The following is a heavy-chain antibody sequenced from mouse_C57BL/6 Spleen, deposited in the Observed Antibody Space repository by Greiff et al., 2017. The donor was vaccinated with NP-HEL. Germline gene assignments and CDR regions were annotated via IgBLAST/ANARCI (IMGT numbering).Heavy chain of an antibody. J-gene: IGHJ2*01. Sequence: VQLQQSGTVLARPGASVKMSCKTSGYTFTSYWMHWVKQRPGQGLEWIGAIYPGNSDTSYNQKFKGKAKLTAVTSASTAYMELSSLTIEDSAVYYCTEGTSIYYDYLDYWGQGTTLTVSS. D-gene: IGHD2-4*01. CDR3: TEGTSIYYDYLDY. V-gene: IGHV1-5*01. CDR2: IYPGNSDT. CDR1: GYTFTSYW.